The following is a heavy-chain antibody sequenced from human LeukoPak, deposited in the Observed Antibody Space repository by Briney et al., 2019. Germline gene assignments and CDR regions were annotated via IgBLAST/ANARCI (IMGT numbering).Heavy chain of an antibody. CDR2: ISAYNGNT. V-gene: IGHV1-18*01. D-gene: IGHD1-26*01. CDR3: ARGDGGSYYGFPFDY. CDR1: GYTFTSYG. J-gene: IGHJ4*02. Sequence: ASVKVTCKASGYTFTSYGISWVRQAPGQGLEWMGWISAYNGNTNYAQKLQGRVTMTTDTSTSTAYMELRSLRSDDTAVYYCARGDGGSYYGFPFDYWGQGTLVTVSS.